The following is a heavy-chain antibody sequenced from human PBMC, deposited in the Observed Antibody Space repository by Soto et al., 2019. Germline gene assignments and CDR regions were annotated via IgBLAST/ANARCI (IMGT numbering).Heavy chain of an antibody. CDR2: INHSGST. CDR1: GGSFSGYY. V-gene: IGHV4-34*01. D-gene: IGHD5-12*01. Sequence: SETLSLTCAVYGGSFSGYYWSWIRQPPGKGLEWIGEINHSGSTNYNPSLKSRVTISVDTSKNQFSLKLSSVTAADTAVYYCARGLSGYDLKGSFDYWGQGTRVTVSS. CDR3: ARGLSGYDLKGSFDY. J-gene: IGHJ4*02.